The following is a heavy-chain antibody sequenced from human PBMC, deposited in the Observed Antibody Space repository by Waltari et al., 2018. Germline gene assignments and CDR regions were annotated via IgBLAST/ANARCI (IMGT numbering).Heavy chain of an antibody. CDR3: AREAMTLYYFDY. D-gene: IGHD2-21*02. CDR1: GFTYSSYG. CDR2: IWVDGGNL. Sequence: QVQLVESGGGVVQPGRSLRLSCAASGFTYSSYGMHWVRQAPGKGVGWVASIWVDGGNLYYVDSVKGRFTISRDNSKNTLYLQMNSLRAEDTAVYYCAREAMTLYYFDYWGQGTLVTVSS. V-gene: IGHV3-33*01. J-gene: IGHJ4*02.